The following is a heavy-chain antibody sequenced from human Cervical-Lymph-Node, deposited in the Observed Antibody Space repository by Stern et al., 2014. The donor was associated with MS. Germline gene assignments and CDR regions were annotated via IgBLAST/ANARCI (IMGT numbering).Heavy chain of an antibody. CDR1: GFTFSNHS. Sequence: EVPLVESGGGLVKPGGSLRLSCAASGFTFSNHSMNWVRQAPGQGLEWVSSISSSSSYIYYADSVKGRFTISRDNAKNSVYLQMTYLRAEDTAVYYCARGRDSTKYGMDVWGQGTTVTVSS. J-gene: IGHJ6*02. V-gene: IGHV3-21*01. D-gene: IGHD6-13*01. CDR2: ISSSSSYI. CDR3: ARGRDSTKYGMDV.